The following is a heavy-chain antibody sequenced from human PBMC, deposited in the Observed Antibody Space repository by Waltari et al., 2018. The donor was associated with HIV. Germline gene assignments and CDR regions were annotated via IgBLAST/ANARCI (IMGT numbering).Heavy chain of an antibody. J-gene: IGHJ1*01. Sequence: QVQLQESGPGFVKPSETLSLICNVSGGSIASSDSFWGWIRQSPAMNLAWVGRSLYTRRPDLFTGQFFAKSSLKSRVARSVDTSKNQVSLRLTSVTAADTGLYYCVRHAAEFRPDFGWILAGVFEPWGLGTQVIVS. CDR2: SLYTRRPDLFTGQF. D-gene: IGHD6-19*01. CDR1: GGSIASSDSF. V-gene: IGHV4-39*01. CDR3: VRHAAEFRPDFGWILAGVFEP.